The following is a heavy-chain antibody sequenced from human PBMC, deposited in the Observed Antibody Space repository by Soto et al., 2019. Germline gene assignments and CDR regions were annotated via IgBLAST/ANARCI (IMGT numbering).Heavy chain of an antibody. CDR3: ARGTTTSAFSAMDV. CDR1: GFTFSYHA. D-gene: IGHD1-1*01. Sequence: QVQLVESGGGVVQPGRSLRLSCAASGFTFSYHALNWVRQAPGKGLEWVAVISYDGDNKYIAESVKGRFTISRDNSKNPVSLQMNSLRNEDTAMYFCARGTTTSAFSAMDVWGQGTTVTVSS. V-gene: IGHV3-30-3*01. CDR2: ISYDGDNK. J-gene: IGHJ6*02.